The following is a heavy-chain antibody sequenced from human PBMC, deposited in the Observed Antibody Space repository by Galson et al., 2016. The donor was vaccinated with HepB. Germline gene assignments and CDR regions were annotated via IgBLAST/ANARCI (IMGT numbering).Heavy chain of an antibody. J-gene: IGHJ3*02. D-gene: IGHD6-13*01. CDR3: ARVREQQLLDAFDI. V-gene: IGHV3-21*01. CDR1: GFTFTRYN. CDR2: ISSGSSYI. Sequence: SLRLSCATSGFTFTRYNMNWVRQAPGKGLEWVSSISSGSSYIYYADSVKGRFTISRDNVKKSLYLQMTSLRPEDTAVYSCARVREQQLLDAFDIWGQGTMVTVSS.